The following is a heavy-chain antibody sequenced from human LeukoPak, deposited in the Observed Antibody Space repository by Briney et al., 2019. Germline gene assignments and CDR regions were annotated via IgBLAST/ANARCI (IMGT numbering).Heavy chain of an antibody. J-gene: IGHJ4*02. D-gene: IGHD3-22*01. CDR3: TRGSNRDDSSDFDC. CDR2: IRSNAYGGAT. V-gene: IGHV3-15*07. CDR1: GFTFSSYP. Sequence: GGSLRLSCVASGFTFSSYPMHWVRQAPGKGLEWVGRIRSNAYGGATESAAPVTGRFTISRDDSENTMYLQMNSLKIEDTAVYYCTRGSNRDDSSDFDCWGQGTLVTVSS.